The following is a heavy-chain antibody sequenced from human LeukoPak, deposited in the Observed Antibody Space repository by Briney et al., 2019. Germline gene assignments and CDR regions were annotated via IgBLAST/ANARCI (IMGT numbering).Heavy chain of an antibody. J-gene: IGHJ6*02. CDR2: MNPNSGNT. CDR1: GYTFTSYD. Sequence: GASVKVSCKASGYTFTSYDINWVRQATGQGLEWMGWMNPNSGNTGYAQKFQGRVTMTRNTSISTAYMELSSLRSEDTVVYYCAREGTVTTDNGMDVWGQGTTVTVSS. D-gene: IGHD4-4*01. V-gene: IGHV1-8*01. CDR3: AREGTVTTDNGMDV.